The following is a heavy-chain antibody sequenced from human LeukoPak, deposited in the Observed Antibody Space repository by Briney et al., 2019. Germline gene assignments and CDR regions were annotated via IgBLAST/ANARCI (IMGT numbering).Heavy chain of an antibody. J-gene: IGHJ4*02. CDR1: GFTFSSYS. CDR3: ARDISEWELPYFDY. CDR2: ISSSSSYI. V-gene: IGHV3-21*01. D-gene: IGHD1-26*01. Sequence: GGSLSLSCAASGFTFSSYSMNWVRQAPGKGLEWVSSISSSSSYIYYADSVKGRFTISRDNAKNSLYLQMNSLRAEDTAVYYCARDISEWELPYFDYWGQGTLVTVSS.